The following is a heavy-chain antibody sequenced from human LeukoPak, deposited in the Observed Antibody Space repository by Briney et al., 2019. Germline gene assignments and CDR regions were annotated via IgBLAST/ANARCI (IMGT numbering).Heavy chain of an antibody. CDR2: IRSQAYGETT. CDR1: GFSSGDHA. D-gene: IGHD2-21*01. CDR3: ARGPIYLWLYYGMDV. V-gene: IGHV3-49*04. Sequence: PGRSLRLSCTASGFSSGDHAMTWVRQAPGMGLDWVGFIRSQAYGETTEYAASVKDRFTISRYNSKNIVYLQMNSLKTEDTAVYYCARGPIYLWLYYGMDVWGQGTTVIVSS. J-gene: IGHJ6*02.